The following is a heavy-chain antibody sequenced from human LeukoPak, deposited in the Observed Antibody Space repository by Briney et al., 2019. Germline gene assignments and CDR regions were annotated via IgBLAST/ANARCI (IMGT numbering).Heavy chain of an antibody. CDR1: GFTFSSYA. V-gene: IGHV3-23*01. Sequence: PGGPLRLSCAASGFTFSSYAMSWVRQAPGKGLEWISAINGVGTNTYYADSVKGRFTISRDNSESTLFLQMNSLRAEDTALYYCAKLPLRDAYDYWGQGTLVTVSS. CDR2: INGVGTNT. D-gene: IGHD5-24*01. J-gene: IGHJ4*02. CDR3: AKLPLRDAYDY.